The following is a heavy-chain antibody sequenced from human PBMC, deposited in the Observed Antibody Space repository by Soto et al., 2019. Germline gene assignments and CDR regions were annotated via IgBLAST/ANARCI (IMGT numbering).Heavy chain of an antibody. V-gene: IGHV4-59*01. Sequence: QVQLQESGPGLVEPSETMSLTCSASGASISRFYWYWIRQPPGKGLEWIGHIYNGERTNYNPSLKSRVTISVDTSKNQFSLKLTSVTAADTAVYYCAQTTGWPGLDYWSQGTLVTVSS. J-gene: IGHJ4*02. CDR2: IYNGERT. CDR3: AQTTGWPGLDY. CDR1: GASISRFY. D-gene: IGHD6-19*01.